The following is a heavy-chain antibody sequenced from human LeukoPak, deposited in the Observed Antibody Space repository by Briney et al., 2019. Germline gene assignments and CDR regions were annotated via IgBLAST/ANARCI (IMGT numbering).Heavy chain of an antibody. Sequence: SQTLSLTCTVSGGSISSGGYYWSWIRQPPGKGLEWIGEINHSGSTNYNPSLKSRVTISVDTSKNQFSLKLSSVTAADTAVYYCARSFGYYGSGSYRWFDPWGQGTLVTVSS. CDR1: GGSISSGGYY. CDR2: INHSGST. D-gene: IGHD3-10*01. CDR3: ARSFGYYGSGSYRWFDP. J-gene: IGHJ5*02. V-gene: IGHV4-30-2*01.